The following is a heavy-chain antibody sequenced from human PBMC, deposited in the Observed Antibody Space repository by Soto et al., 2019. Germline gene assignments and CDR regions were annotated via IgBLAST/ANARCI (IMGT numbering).Heavy chain of an antibody. J-gene: IGHJ4*02. Sequence: ASVKVSCKVSGYTHTDLSLQWVRQAPGKGLEWMGGFDAEDGETIYAQKLQGRVTMTTDTATNTAYMELRSLRSDDTAVYYCARGTDGEAVGANYFDYWGQGTLVTVSS. CDR2: FDAEDGET. V-gene: IGHV1-24*01. D-gene: IGHD1-26*01. CDR3: ARGTDGEAVGANYFDY. CDR1: GYTHTDLS.